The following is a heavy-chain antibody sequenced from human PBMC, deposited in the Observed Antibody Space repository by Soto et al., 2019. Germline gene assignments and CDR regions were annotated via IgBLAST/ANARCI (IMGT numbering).Heavy chain of an antibody. D-gene: IGHD3-22*01. V-gene: IGHV1-3*04. CDR3: ARSYKLYYFDDSGYLDY. J-gene: IGHJ4*02. Sequence: ASVKVSCKASGYTFTNYGISWVRQAPGQRLEWMGWINTGDVNAKYSQSFQGRVTITKDTSASTVYMELSSLRSEDTAVYYCARSYKLYYFDDSGYLDYWGQGTLVTVSS. CDR2: INTGDVNA. CDR1: GYTFTNYG.